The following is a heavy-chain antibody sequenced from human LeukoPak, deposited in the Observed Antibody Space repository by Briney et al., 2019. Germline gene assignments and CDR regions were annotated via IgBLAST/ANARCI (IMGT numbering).Heavy chain of an antibody. Sequence: GGSLRLSCAASGFTFSSYAMSWVRQAPGKGLEWVSAISGSGSSTYYADSVKGRFTISRDNSKNTLYLQMNSLRAEDTAVYYCAKDQNFEGYCSSGSCYSNPWGQGTLVAVSS. CDR3: AKDQNFEGYCSSGSCYSNP. J-gene: IGHJ5*02. D-gene: IGHD2-15*01. V-gene: IGHV3-23*01. CDR2: ISGSGSST. CDR1: GFTFSSYA.